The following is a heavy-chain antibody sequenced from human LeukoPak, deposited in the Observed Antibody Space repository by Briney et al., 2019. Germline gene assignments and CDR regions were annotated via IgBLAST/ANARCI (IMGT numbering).Heavy chain of an antibody. CDR1: GFTVSSNY. D-gene: IGHD6-19*01. CDR2: IYSGGST. J-gene: IGHJ4*02. V-gene: IGHV3-66*01. Sequence: GGPLRLSCAASGFTVSSNYMSWVRQAPGKGLEWVSVIYSGGSTYYADSVKGRFTISRDNSKNTLYPQMNSLRAEDTAVYYCARDSSGWYYFDYWGQGTLVTVSS. CDR3: ARDSSGWYYFDY.